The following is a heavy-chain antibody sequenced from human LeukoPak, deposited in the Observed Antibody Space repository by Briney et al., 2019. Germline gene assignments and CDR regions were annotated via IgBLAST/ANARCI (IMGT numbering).Heavy chain of an antibody. CDR2: FDPEDGET. CDR1: GDTLTELS. D-gene: IGHD1-26*01. V-gene: IGHV1-24*01. CDR3: ATEFRGSYSFDY. J-gene: IGHJ4*02. Sequence: GAAVKVSCRVSGDTLTELSMHWVRQAPGKGGEGMGGFDPEDGETIYAQKFQGRVTMTEDTSTDTAYMELSSLRSEDTAVYYCATEFRGSYSFDYWGQGTLVTVSS.